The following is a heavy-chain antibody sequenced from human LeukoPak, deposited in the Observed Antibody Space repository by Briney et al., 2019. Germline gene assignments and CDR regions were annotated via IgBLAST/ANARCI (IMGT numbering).Heavy chain of an antibody. CDR1: GFTVSSYY. CDR2: IYSGGST. D-gene: IGHD4-17*01. J-gene: IGHJ6*03. Sequence: PGGSLRLSCAASGFTVSSYYMSWIRQASGKGLEWVSDIYSGGSTNYAASVKGRFTTSRDNSKTTLYLQMNSLRAEDTAVYYCASCTTVNIYCYYYYMDVWGKGTTVTVSS. V-gene: IGHV3-53*01. CDR3: ASCTTVNIYCYYYYMDV.